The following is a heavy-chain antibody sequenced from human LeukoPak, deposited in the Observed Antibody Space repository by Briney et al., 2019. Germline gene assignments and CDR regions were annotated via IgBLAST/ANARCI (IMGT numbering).Heavy chain of an antibody. V-gene: IGHV4-39*01. CDR3: ARLTVNDDAFDI. CDR2: IYYSGST. Sequence: PSETLSLTCTVSGGSISSSSYYWGWLRQPPGKGLEGIGSIYYSGSTYYNPSLKSRVTISVDTSKNQFSLKLSSVTAADTAVYYCARLTVNDDAFDIWGQGTMVTVSS. J-gene: IGHJ3*02. D-gene: IGHD3-16*02. CDR1: GGSISSSSYY.